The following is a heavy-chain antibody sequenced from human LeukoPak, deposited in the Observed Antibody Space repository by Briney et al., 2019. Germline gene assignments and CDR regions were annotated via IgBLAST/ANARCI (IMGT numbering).Heavy chain of an antibody. D-gene: IGHD6-19*01. CDR1: GFTFSSYA. Sequence: GSLRLSCAASGFTFSSYAMSWVRQAPGKGLEWVSAISGSGGSTYYADSVKGRFTISRDNSKNTLYLQMNSLRAEDTAVYYCAKDDTAVAGTRGYFDYWGQGTTVTVSS. V-gene: IGHV3-23*01. J-gene: IGHJ4*03. CDR3: AKDDTAVAGTRGYFDY. CDR2: ISGSGGST.